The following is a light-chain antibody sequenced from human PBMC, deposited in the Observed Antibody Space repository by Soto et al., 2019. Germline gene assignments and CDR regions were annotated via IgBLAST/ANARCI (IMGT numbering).Light chain of an antibody. CDR3: AAWDDSLSGGV. CDR2: RNN. J-gene: IGLJ2*01. V-gene: IGLV1-47*01. CDR1: SSNIGSNY. Sequence: QSVLTQPPSASGTPGQRVTISCSGSSSNIGSNYVFWYQHLPGTAPKLLIYRNNQRPSGVPDRFSGSTSGTSTSLAISGLRSEDETDYYCAAWDDSLSGGVFGGGTKLTVL.